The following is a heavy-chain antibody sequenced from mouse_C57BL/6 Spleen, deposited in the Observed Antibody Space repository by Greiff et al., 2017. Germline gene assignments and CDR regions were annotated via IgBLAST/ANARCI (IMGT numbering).Heavy chain of an antibody. J-gene: IGHJ4*01. CDR2: IHPSDRDT. CDR1: GYTFTSYW. D-gene: IGHD1-1*01. V-gene: IGHV1-74*01. CDR3: AMRDYVSYAMDY. Sequence: QVQLQQPGAELVKPGASVKVSCKASGYTFTSYWMHWVKQRPGQGLEWIGRIHPSDRDTNSNPKFKGKATLTVDKSSSTAFMQLSSLTSEDSAVDYGAMRDYVSYAMDYWGQGTSVTVSS.